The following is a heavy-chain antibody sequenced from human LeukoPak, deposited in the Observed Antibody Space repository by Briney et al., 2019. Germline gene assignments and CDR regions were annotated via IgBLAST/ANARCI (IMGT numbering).Heavy chain of an antibody. V-gene: IGHV2-5*02. Sequence: ESGPTLVNPTETLTLTCTFSGFSLSTRGVGVGWIRQPPGKALEWLALIYWDDDKRYSPSLKSRLTITKDTSKNQVVLTMTNMDPVDTATYYCAHRRGGFETRIFDYWGQGTLVTVSS. J-gene: IGHJ4*02. CDR1: GFSLSTRGVG. CDR2: IYWDDDK. D-gene: IGHD3-16*01. CDR3: AHRRGGFETRIFDY.